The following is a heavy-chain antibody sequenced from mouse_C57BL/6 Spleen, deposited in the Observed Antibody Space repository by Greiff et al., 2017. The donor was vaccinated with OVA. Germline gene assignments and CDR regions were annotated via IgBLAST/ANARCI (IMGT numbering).Heavy chain of an antibody. CDR1: GFTFSDYY. CDR3: ARGSIMYAMDY. Sequence: EVKVVESEGGLVQPGSSMKLSCTASGFTFSDYYMAWVRQVPEKGLEWVANINYDGSSTYYLDSLKSRFIISRDNAKNILYLQMSSLKSEDTATYYCARGSIMYAMDYWGQGTSVTVSS. J-gene: IGHJ4*01. V-gene: IGHV5-16*01. CDR2: INYDGSST. D-gene: IGHD1-1*01.